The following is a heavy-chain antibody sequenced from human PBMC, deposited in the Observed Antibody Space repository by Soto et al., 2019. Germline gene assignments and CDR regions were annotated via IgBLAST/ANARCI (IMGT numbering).Heavy chain of an antibody. CDR1: GYTFNGYG. D-gene: IGHD3-22*01. Sequence: QVQLVQSGAEVKRPGASVKVSCRVAGYTFNGYGTRWMRQAPRPRLEWMGWVSGNNGDTKYVEKYQGRVTMTIDTSTSTAYMDLRSLRSDDTAVYYRAIDIFYAHDDSGYSNFSYSGQGTLVTVAP. J-gene: IGHJ4*02. CDR2: VSGNNGDT. CDR3: AIDIFYAHDDSGYSNFSY. V-gene: IGHV1-18*01.